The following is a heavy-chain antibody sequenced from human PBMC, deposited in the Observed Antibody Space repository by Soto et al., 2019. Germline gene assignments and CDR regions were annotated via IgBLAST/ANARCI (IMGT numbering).Heavy chain of an antibody. CDR3: VKEALAGDMDL. CDR2: ISGSGGST. D-gene: IGHD3-16*01. V-gene: IGHV3-23*01. CDR1: GFTFSTYA. Sequence: PGGSLRLSCAASGFTFSTYAMIWVRQAPGQGLEWVPAISGSGGSTYYLDSVKGRFTISRDNSKNTLSLQMNSLRVGDTAVYYCVKEALAGDMDLWGQGTTVTVSS. J-gene: IGHJ6*02.